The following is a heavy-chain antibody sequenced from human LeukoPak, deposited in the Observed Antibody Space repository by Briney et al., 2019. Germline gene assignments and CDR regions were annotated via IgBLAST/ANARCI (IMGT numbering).Heavy chain of an antibody. D-gene: IGHD6-19*01. J-gene: IGHJ4*02. CDR2: IYYSGNT. CDR1: GGSFSGYY. V-gene: IGHV4-59*01. Sequence: SETLSLTCAVYGGSFSGYYWSWIRQPPGKGLEWIGYIYYSGNTNCNPSLKSRVTISVDTSKNQFSLKVNSVTAADTAVYYCARVGSGSFGYWGQGTLVTVSS. CDR3: ARVGSGSFGY.